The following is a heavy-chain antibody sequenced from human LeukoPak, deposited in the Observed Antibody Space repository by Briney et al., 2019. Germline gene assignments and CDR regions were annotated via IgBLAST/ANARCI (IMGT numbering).Heavy chain of an antibody. J-gene: IGHJ4*02. CDR3: AIGYYFDY. CDR1: GFTFSSYG. CDR2: ISYDEINK. Sequence: QPGRSLRLSCAASGFTFSSYGMHWVRQAPGKGLEWVAVISYDEINKYYADSVKGRFTISRDNSKNTLYLQMNSLRAEDTAVYYCAIGYYFDYWGQGTLVTVSS. V-gene: IGHV3-30*03.